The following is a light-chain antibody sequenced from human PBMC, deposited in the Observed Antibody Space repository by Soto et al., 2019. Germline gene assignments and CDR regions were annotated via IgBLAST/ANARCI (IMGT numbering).Light chain of an antibody. Sequence: DIQMTQSPSSLSGSVGDSVTITCRASQGISNYLAWHQQKAGKAPTLLIYAASTLHSGVPSRFSGSGSGSAFTLTISSLQPEDVATYYCQRYNSAPRTFGQGTKVEIK. J-gene: IGKJ1*01. CDR3: QRYNSAPRT. CDR1: QGISNY. V-gene: IGKV1-27*01. CDR2: AAS.